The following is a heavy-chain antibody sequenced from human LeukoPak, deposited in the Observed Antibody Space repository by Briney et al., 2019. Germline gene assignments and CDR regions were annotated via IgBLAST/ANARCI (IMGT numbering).Heavy chain of an antibody. CDR2: VSPYNGNT. CDR3: ARNGRVRRVVKDLFEY. Sequence: AASVRVSCKTSGYTFTDYDISWVRQGPGQGLEWVGRVSPYNGNTYYSQTFQERVTITKDTSTGTAYMDLRNLRTDDTAMYYCARNGRVRRVVKDLFEYWGQGTLVAVSS. D-gene: IGHD3-10*01. CDR1: GYTFTDYD. J-gene: IGHJ4*02. V-gene: IGHV1-18*01.